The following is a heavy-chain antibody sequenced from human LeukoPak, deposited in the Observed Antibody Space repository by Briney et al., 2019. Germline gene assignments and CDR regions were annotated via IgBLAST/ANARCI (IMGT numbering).Heavy chain of an antibody. CDR1: GFTFSTSG. V-gene: IGHV3-21*01. CDR2: INTRGDRN. Sequence: GGSLRLSCAGSGFTFSTSGMSWVRQTPGKGLEWVSSINTRGDRNYDAVSVKGRFTISRDNAKNSLYLQMNTLRPEDTAVYYCARERQNKDFWSGGDYWGQGTLVTVSS. J-gene: IGHJ4*02. D-gene: IGHD3-3*01. CDR3: ARERQNKDFWSGGDY.